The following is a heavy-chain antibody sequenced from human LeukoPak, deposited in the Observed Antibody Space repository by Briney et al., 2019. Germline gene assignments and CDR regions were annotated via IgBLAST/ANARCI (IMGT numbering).Heavy chain of an antibody. J-gene: IGHJ4*02. CDR1: GFTSSSYG. V-gene: IGHV3-30*18. CDR3: AKGITSQYQPLYYFDY. CDR2: ISYDGSNK. D-gene: IGHD2-2*01. Sequence: GGSLRLSCAASGFTSSSYGMHWVRQAPGKGLELVAVISYDGSNKYYADSVKGRFTISRDNSKNTLYLQMNSLRAEDTAVYYCAKGITSQYQPLYYFDYWGQGTLVTVSS.